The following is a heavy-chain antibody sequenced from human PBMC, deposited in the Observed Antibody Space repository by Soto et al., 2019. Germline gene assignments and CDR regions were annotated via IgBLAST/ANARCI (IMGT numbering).Heavy chain of an antibody. Sequence: SETLSLTCAFYVGSFSVFYWSWIRQPPGKGLDLPPQTNHTGGTNYNASLKSRVSISGDTSKNQFSLNLDFVTAADTALYYCARGRGGVQHWGKGNLVTVS. CDR3: ARGRGGVQH. CDR1: VGSFSVFY. J-gene: IGHJ1*01. V-gene: IGHV4-34*01. D-gene: IGHD3-10*01. CDR2: TNHTGGT.